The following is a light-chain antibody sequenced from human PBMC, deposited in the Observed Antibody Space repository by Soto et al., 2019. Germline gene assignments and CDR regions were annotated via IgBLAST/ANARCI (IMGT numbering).Light chain of an antibody. CDR1: QSLLHSNGYNY. CDR3: VQALQTRT. Sequence: DIVMTQSPLSLPVTPGEPASISCRSSQSLLHSNGYNYLDWYLQKPGQSPQLLIYLGSNRASGVPARFRGSGSGKDFTLKISRVEAEDVEVYYCVQALQTRTFGHVTKVEIK. J-gene: IGKJ1*01. V-gene: IGKV2-28*01. CDR2: LGS.